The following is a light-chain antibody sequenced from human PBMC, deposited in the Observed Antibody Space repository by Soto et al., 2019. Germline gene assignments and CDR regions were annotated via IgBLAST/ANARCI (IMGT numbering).Light chain of an antibody. Sequence: EIVLTQSPATLSLSPGERATLSCRASQTVSSSLAWYQQKPGQAPRLLIYEVSNRATGIPARFSGSGSGADFTLTISCLEPGVFALYYCQQHINWPLTFGGGPKV. V-gene: IGKV3-11*01. CDR1: QTVSSS. CDR3: QQHINWPLT. J-gene: IGKJ4*01. CDR2: EVS.